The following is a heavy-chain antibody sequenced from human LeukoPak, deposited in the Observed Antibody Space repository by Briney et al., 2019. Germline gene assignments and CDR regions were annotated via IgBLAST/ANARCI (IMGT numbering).Heavy chain of an antibody. CDR2: IYYSGST. J-gene: IGHJ2*01. CDR3: ARQWGGSSSSNWYFDL. Sequence: SETLSLTCTVSGGSISSYYWSWIRQPPGKGLEWIGYIYYSGSTNYNPSLKSRVTISVDTSKNQFSLNLNSVTAADTAVYYCARQWGGSSSSNWYFDLWGRGTLVTVSS. V-gene: IGHV4-59*08. D-gene: IGHD6-6*01. CDR1: GGSISSYY.